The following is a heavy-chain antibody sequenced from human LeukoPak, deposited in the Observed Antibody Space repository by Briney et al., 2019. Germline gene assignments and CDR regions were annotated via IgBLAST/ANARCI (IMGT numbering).Heavy chain of an antibody. J-gene: IGHJ6*02. CDR1: GITLSNYG. V-gene: IGHV3-23*01. CDR3: AKDRVDIVATIFYYGMDV. Sequence: GGSLRLSCAVSGITLSNYGMSWVRQAPGKGLEWVAGISDSGGSTKYADSVKGRFTISRDNSKNMLYLQMNSLRAEDTAVYYCAKDRVDIVATIFYYGMDVWGQGTTVTVSS. CDR2: ISDSGGST. D-gene: IGHD5-12*01.